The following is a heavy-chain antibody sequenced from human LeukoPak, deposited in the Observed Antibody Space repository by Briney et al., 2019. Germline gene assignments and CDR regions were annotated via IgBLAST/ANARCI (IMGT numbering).Heavy chain of an antibody. CDR2: IHTSGST. CDR3: ARGYGSGRNTYYFDY. D-gene: IGHD3-10*01. J-gene: IGHJ4*02. V-gene: IGHV4-61*02. Sequence: SETLSLTCTVSGGSINSGSYYWSWIRQPAGKGLEWIGRIHTSGSTNYNPSLKSRVTISVDTSKNQFSLKLSSVTAADTAVYYCARGYGSGRNTYYFDYWGQGTLVTVSS. CDR1: GGSINSGSYY.